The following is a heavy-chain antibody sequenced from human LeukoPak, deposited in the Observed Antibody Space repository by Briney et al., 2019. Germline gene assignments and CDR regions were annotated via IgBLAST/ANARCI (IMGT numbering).Heavy chain of an antibody. CDR1: GYTFTSYG. Sequence: ASAKVSCKASGYTFTSYGISWVRQAPGQGLEWMGWISAYNGNTNYAQKLQGRVTMTTDTSTSTAYMELRSLRSDDTAVYYCARANYYYYYMDVWGKGTTVTVSS. CDR2: ISAYNGNT. J-gene: IGHJ6*03. CDR3: ARANYYYYYMDV. V-gene: IGHV1-18*01.